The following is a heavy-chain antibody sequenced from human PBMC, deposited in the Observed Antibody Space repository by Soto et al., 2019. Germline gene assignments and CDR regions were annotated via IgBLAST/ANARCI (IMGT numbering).Heavy chain of an antibody. CDR1: GFTFSSYA. D-gene: IGHD1-26*01. J-gene: IGHJ4*02. CDR3: TTVLWGSGSRVC. V-gene: IGHV3-23*01. CDR2: ISGSGGST. Sequence: GESLKISCAASGFTFSSYAMSWVRQAPGKGLEWVSAISGSGGSTYYADSVKGRFTISRDNSKNTLYLQMNSLKTEDTAVYYRTTVLWGSGSRVCWGQGTLVTVSS.